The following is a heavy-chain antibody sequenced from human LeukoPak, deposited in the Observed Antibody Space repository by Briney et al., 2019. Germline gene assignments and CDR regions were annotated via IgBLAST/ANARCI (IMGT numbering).Heavy chain of an antibody. CDR3: ARGAYLSIVGATPFGY. J-gene: IGHJ4*02. CDR1: GYTFTSYY. D-gene: IGHD1-26*01. Sequence: GASVKVSCKASGYTFTSYYIHWVRQVPGQGLEWMGIINPSGGSTSYAQKFQGRVTMTRDTSTSTVYMELSSLRSEDTAVYYCARGAYLSIVGATPFGYWGQGTLVTVSS. CDR2: INPSGGST. V-gene: IGHV1-46*01.